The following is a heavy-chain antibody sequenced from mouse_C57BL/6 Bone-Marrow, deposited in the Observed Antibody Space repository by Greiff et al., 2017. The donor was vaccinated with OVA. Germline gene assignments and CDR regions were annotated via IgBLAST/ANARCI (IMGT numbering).Heavy chain of an antibody. J-gene: IGHJ2*01. CDR1: GFTFTDDY. CDR2: IDPENGDT. V-gene: IGHV14-4*01. Sequence: EVQLQQSGAELVRPGASVKLSCTASGFTFTDDYIHWVKQRPGQGLEWIGWIDPENGDTEYDSKFKGKATLTADTSSNTAYLQLSSLTSEDTAVYYSTIHDLWGQGNTLTVSS. CDR3: TIHDL.